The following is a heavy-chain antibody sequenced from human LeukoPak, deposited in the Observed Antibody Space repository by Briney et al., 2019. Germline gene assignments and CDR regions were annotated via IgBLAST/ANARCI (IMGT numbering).Heavy chain of an antibody. Sequence: HPGGSLRLSCAASGFTFNTYWMHWVRHAPGKGPVWVSRINSDGSSTSYADSVRGRFTISRDNAKNTLYLQMSSLRAEDTAVYYCARDRRDFYYDSSGYHYWGQGTLVTVSS. J-gene: IGHJ4*02. V-gene: IGHV3-74*01. CDR3: ARDRRDFYYDSSGYHY. CDR1: GFTFNTYW. D-gene: IGHD3-22*01. CDR2: INSDGSST.